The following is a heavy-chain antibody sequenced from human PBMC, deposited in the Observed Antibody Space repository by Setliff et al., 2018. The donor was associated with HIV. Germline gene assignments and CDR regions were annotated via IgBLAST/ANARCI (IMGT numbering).Heavy chain of an antibody. J-gene: IGHJ5*02. CDR2: INHSGST. V-gene: IGHV4-34*01. CDR3: AKVAVTGYCSTTSCQNWFDP. Sequence: SETLSLTCAVYGGSFSGYYWSWIRQPPGKGLEWIGGINHSGSTNYNPSLKSRVTISLDTSKNQFSLRLISVTAADTAVYYCAKVAVTGYCSTTSCQNWFDPWGQGTLVTVPS. D-gene: IGHD2-2*01. CDR1: GGSFSGYY.